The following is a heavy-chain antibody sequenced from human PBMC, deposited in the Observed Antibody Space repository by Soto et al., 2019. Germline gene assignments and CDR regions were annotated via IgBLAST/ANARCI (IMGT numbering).Heavy chain of an antibody. V-gene: IGHV5-10-1*01. D-gene: IGHD6-19*01. CDR1: GYSFTSYW. CDR3: ARPLDSIGWYVGY. J-gene: IGHJ4*02. Sequence: PGESLKISCNGSGYSFTSYWISWVRQMPGKGLEWMGRIDPSDSYTNYSPSFQGHVTISADKSISTAYLQWSSLKDSDTAMYYCARPLDSIGWYVGYWGQGTLVTVSS. CDR2: IDPSDSYT.